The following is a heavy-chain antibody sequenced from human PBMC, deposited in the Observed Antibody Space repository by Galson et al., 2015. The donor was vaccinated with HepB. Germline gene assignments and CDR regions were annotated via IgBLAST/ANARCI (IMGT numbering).Heavy chain of an antibody. CDR2: ISGSGGST. Sequence: LRLSCAASGFTFSSYAMSWVRQAPGKGLGWVSAISGSGGSTYYADSVKGRFTISRDNSKNTLYLQMNSLRAEDTAVYYCAKDLYSGSYSFDYWGQGTLVTVSS. D-gene: IGHD1-26*01. V-gene: IGHV3-23*01. CDR1: GFTFSSYA. J-gene: IGHJ4*02. CDR3: AKDLYSGSYSFDY.